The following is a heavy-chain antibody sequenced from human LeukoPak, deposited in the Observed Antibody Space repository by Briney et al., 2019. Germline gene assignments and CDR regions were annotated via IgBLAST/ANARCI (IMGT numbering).Heavy chain of an antibody. J-gene: IGHJ3*02. CDR1: GGSISSYY. Sequence: SETLSLTCTVSGGSISSYYWSWIRQPPGKGLEWIGCIYYSGSTYYNPSLKSRVTISVDTSKNQFSLKLSSVTAADTAVYYCARALRRYCSGGSCYPLDAFDIWGQGTMVTVSS. V-gene: IGHV4-59*12. CDR3: ARALRRYCSGGSCYPLDAFDI. CDR2: IYYSGST. D-gene: IGHD2-15*01.